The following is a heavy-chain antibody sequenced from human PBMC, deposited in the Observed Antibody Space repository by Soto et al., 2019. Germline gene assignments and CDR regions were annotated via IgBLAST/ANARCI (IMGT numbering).Heavy chain of an antibody. CDR1: GFTFTDYV. J-gene: IGHJ6*02. CDR2: ISDGGERT. V-gene: IGHV3-23*01. Sequence: EVLLLESGGDLVQPGGSLRLSCVASGFTFTDYVMSWVRQVPGEGLEWVSSISDGGERTDYRDSVRGRFTISRDNARFTLHLQMNSLRVDDTATYFCARDRSTDFGLDVWGQGTTVTVSS. CDR3: ARDRSTDFGLDV. D-gene: IGHD3-3*01.